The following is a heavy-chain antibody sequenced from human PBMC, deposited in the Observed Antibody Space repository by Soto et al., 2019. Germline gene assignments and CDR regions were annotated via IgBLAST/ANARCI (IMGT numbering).Heavy chain of an antibody. V-gene: IGHV3-23*01. J-gene: IGHJ6*02. CDR2: ISGSGGST. CDR1: GFTFSSYA. D-gene: IGHD6-13*01. Sequence: PGGSLRLSCAASGFTFSSYAMSWVRQAPGKGLEWVSAISGSGGSTYYADSVKGRFTISRDNSKNTLYLQMNSLRAEDTAVYYCAKAWDGLKKEQLVLSYYYGMDVWGQGTTFTASS. CDR3: AKAWDGLKKEQLVLSYYYGMDV.